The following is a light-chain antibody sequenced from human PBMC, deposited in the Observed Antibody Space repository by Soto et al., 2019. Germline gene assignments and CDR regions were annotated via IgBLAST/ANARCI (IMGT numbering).Light chain of an antibody. CDR2: RAS. Sequence: DIQMTQSPSSVSASVGDRVTITCRASQGITSWLAWYQQKPGKAPKLLIYRASNLQSGVPSRFSGSGSGTDFTLTISCLQPTDFATYYCQQTTTFPRTFDGATKVAIK. CDR3: QQTTTFPRT. CDR1: QGITSW. J-gene: IGKJ4*01. V-gene: IGKV1-12*01.